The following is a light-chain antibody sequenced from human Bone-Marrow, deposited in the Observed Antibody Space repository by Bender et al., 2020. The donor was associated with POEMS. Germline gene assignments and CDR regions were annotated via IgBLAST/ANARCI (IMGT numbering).Light chain of an antibody. CDR1: SSDVGDYHY. CDR2: DVK. CDR3: SSYTITRTLV. V-gene: IGLV2-14*01. J-gene: IGLJ2*01. Sequence: QSALTQPPSASGSPGQSVTISCTGTSSDVGDYHYVSWYQQYPGEPPKLIIYDVKNRLPGVSDRFSGSKSGNTASLTISGLQAEDEADYYCSSYTITRTLVFGGGTRLTVL.